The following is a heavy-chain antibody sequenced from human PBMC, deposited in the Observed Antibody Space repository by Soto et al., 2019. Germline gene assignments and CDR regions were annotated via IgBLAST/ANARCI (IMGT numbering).Heavy chain of an antibody. J-gene: IGHJ6*03. CDR2: INPNTGGT. CDR3: ARGRGFDTIFGVVTPPPGYYMDV. D-gene: IGHD3-3*01. Sequence: VKVSCKASGYTFTVYYMHWVRQAPGQGLEWMGWINPNTGGTNYAQKFQGWVTMTRDTSISTAYMELSRLRSDDTAVYYCARGRGFDTIFGVVTPPPGYYMDVWGKGTTVTVSS. CDR1: GYTFTVYY. V-gene: IGHV1-2*04.